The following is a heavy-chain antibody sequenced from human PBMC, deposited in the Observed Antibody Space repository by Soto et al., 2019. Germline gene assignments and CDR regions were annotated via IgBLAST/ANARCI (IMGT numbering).Heavy chain of an antibody. J-gene: IGHJ4*02. CDR1: GYTFTSYA. CDR2: INAGNGNT. CDR3: AGGGSGSYYIFDY. Sequence: SSVKLSCKASGYTFTSYAMHWVRQAPGQRLEWMGWINAGNGNTKYSQKFQGRVTITRDTSASTAYMELSSLRSEDTAVYYCAGGGSGSYYIFDYWGQGTLVTVSS. D-gene: IGHD1-26*01. V-gene: IGHV1-3*01.